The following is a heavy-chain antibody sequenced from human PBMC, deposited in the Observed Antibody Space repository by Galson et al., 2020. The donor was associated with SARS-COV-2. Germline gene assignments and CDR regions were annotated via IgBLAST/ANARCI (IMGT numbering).Heavy chain of an antibody. CDR2: IYYSGST. Sequence: TLSLTCTVSGGSISSGGIYWSWIRQHPGKGLEWIGYIYYSGSTDYNPSLKSRSSISGDTSKNQFSLTLHSVTAADTAVYYCARVRAAGDSFENWGQGTLVTVSS. J-gene: IGHJ4*02. CDR1: GGSISSGGIY. CDR3: ARVRAAGDSFEN. V-gene: IGHV4-31*03. D-gene: IGHD7-27*01.